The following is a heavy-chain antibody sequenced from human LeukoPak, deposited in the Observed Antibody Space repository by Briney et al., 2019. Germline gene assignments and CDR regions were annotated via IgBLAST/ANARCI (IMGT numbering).Heavy chain of an antibody. D-gene: IGHD6-6*01. Sequence: SETLSLTCTVSGGSISSYYWSWIRQPPGKGLEWIGYIYYSGSTNYNPSLKSRVTISVDTSKNQFSLKLSPVTAADTAVYYCARGKSSSSVDYWGQGTLVTVSS. CDR2: IYYSGST. V-gene: IGHV4-59*01. CDR3: ARGKSSSSVDY. CDR1: GGSISSYY. J-gene: IGHJ4*02.